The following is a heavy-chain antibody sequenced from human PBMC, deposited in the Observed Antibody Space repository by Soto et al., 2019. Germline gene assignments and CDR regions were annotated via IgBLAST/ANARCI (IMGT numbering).Heavy chain of an antibody. CDR2: IYYSGST. Sequence: SETLSLTCTVSGGSISSGGYYWSWLRQHPGKGLEWIGYIYYSGSTYYNPSLKSRVTISVDTSKNQFSLKLSSVTAADTAVYYCARALVVGNYYYGMDVWGQGTTVTVSS. V-gene: IGHV4-31*03. CDR3: ARALVVGNYYYGMDV. CDR1: GGSISSGGYY. D-gene: IGHD1-26*01. J-gene: IGHJ6*02.